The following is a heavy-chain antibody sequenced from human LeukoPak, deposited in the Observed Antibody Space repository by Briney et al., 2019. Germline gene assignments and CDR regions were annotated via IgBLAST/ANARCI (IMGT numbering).Heavy chain of an antibody. D-gene: IGHD2-8*01. CDR2: IYSSGTT. CDR3: ARFQLVYAISGVQAFFDH. V-gene: IGHV4-4*07. Sequence: SETLSLTCTVSGGSISEYSWSWLRQPAGKSLEWIGRIYSSGTTYYSHALESRLTMSLDMSRNQFSLRLTSLTAADTAVYYCARFQLVYAISGVQAFFDHWGLGTLVTVSS. J-gene: IGHJ4*02. CDR1: GGSISEYS.